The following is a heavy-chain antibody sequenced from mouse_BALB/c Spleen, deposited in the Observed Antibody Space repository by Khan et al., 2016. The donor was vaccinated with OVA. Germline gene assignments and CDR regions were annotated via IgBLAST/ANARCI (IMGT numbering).Heavy chain of an antibody. CDR3: AGSEGNFHWYFDD. J-gene: IGHJ1*01. Sequence: EVELVESGAGLVQPGGSLKLSCAASGFTFTNFGMHWVRQAPKKGLEWVAYMSSGSSTTNYADTVKGRFTITRDKSKNTLFLQMTSLTSEDTAMYERAGSEGNFHWYFDDWGEGTSVTVSS. CDR2: MSSGSSTT. V-gene: IGHV5-17*02. CDR1: GFTFTNFG.